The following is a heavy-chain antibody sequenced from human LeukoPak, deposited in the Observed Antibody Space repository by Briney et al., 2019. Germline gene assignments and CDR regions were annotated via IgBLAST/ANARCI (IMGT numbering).Heavy chain of an antibody. J-gene: IGHJ6*03. V-gene: IGHV1-18*01. CDR1: GYTFTNHG. CDR2: ISGYNGNT. Sequence: ASVKVSCKASGYTFTNHGISWVRQAPGQGLVWMGWISGYNGNTNYAQKFQGRLTMTTETSTRIAYMELRSLISDDTAVYYCARVEKKRSRGYFYYYMDVWGKGTTVTVSS. CDR3: ARVEKKRSRGYFYYYMDV.